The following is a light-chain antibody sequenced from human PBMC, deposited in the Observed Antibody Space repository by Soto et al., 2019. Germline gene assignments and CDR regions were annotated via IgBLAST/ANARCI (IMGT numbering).Light chain of an antibody. CDR3: QQTYRTPT. Sequence: IQMTQSPSSLSAAVGDRVTITCRASQSISNYLNWYQQKPGKAPNLLIYTAFTLQSGVPLRFSGSGSGTDFTLTINSLQPEDFATYYCQQTYRTPTFGQGTKVDIK. V-gene: IGKV1-39*01. CDR2: TAF. CDR1: QSISNY. J-gene: IGKJ1*01.